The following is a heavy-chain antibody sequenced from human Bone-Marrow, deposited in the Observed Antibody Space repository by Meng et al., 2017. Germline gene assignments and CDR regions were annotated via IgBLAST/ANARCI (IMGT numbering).Heavy chain of an antibody. CDR3: ARDLDCSGGSCYLHFDY. CDR1: GYTFTSYY. V-gene: IGHV1-46*01. CDR2: INPSGGST. J-gene: IGHJ4*02. D-gene: IGHD2-15*01. Sequence: SVKVSCKASGYTFTSYYMHWVRQAPGQGLAWMGIINPSGGSTSYAQKFQGRVTMTRNTSTSTVYMELSRLRSEDTAVYYCARDLDCSGGSCYLHFDYWGQGTLVTVSS.